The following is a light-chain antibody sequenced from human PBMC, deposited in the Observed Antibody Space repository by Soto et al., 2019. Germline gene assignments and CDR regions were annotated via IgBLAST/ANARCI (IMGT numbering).Light chain of an antibody. CDR1: QSVYSN. CDR3: QQYHNWPPIT. Sequence: EIVMTQSPATVSVSPGERATLSCRASQSVYSNSAWYQQKPGQAPRLLIYGASIRATGIPARFSGSGSGTDFTLTISSLQSEDFAVYYCQQYHNWPPITFGQGTRLEIK. J-gene: IGKJ5*01. CDR2: GAS. V-gene: IGKV3-15*01.